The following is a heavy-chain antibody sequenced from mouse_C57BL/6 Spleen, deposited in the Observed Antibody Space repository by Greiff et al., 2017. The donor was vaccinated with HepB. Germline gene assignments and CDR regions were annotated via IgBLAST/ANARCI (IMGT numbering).Heavy chain of an antibody. CDR2: IYPGDGDT. CDR1: GYAFSSYW. Sequence: QVQLKQSGAELVKPGASVKISCKASGYAFSSYWMNWVKQRPGKGLEWIGQIYPGDGDTNYNGKFKGKATLTADKSSSTAYMQLSSLTSEDSAVYFCARGTLTGTFDYWGQGTTLTVSS. J-gene: IGHJ2*01. V-gene: IGHV1-80*01. CDR3: ARGTLTGTFDY. D-gene: IGHD4-1*01.